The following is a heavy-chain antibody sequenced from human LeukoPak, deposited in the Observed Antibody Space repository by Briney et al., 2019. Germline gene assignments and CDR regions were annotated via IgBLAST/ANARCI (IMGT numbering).Heavy chain of an antibody. Sequence: ASVKVSCKTSGYTFTSYGISWVRQAPGQGLEWMGWISAYNGNTNYAQKLQGRVTITTDTSTSTAYMELRSLRSDDTAVYYCARGAAADQNSWDYYYYMDVWGKGTTVTVSS. V-gene: IGHV1-18*01. CDR3: ARGAAADQNSWDYYYYMDV. J-gene: IGHJ6*03. CDR2: ISAYNGNT. D-gene: IGHD6-13*01. CDR1: GYTFTSYG.